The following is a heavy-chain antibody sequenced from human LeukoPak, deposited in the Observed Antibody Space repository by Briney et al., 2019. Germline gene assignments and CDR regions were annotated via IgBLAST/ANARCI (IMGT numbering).Heavy chain of an antibody. CDR3: ARDYDFWSGYYAQFYYGMDV. Sequence: GASVNVSCKASGYTFTSYAMNWVRQAPGQGLEWMGWINTNTGNPTYAQGFTGRFVFSLDTSVSTAYLQISSLKAEDTAVYYCARDYDFWSGYYAQFYYGMDVWGQGTTVTVSS. D-gene: IGHD3-3*01. CDR2: INTNTGNP. J-gene: IGHJ6*02. V-gene: IGHV7-4-1*02. CDR1: GYTFTSYA.